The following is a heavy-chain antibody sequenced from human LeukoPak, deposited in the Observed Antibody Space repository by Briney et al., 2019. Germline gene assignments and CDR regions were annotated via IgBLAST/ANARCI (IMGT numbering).Heavy chain of an antibody. CDR3: ARVGIVVVTAQNWFDP. CDR1: GGSFSGYY. V-gene: IGHV4-34*01. CDR2: INHSGST. D-gene: IGHD2-21*02. J-gene: IGHJ5*02. Sequence: PSETLSLTCAVYGGSFSGYYWSWLRQPPGKGLEWIGEINHSGSTNYNPSLKSRVTISVDTSKNQFSLKLSSVTAADTAVYYCARVGIVVVTAQNWFDPWGQGTLVTVSS.